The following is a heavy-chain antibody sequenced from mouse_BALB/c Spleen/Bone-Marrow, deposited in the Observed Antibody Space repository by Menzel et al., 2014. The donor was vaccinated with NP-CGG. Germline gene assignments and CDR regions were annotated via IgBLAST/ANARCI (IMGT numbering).Heavy chain of an antibody. CDR3: AREGYDNDGGRSMDY. V-gene: IGHV1-54*01. D-gene: IGHD2-4*01. J-gene: IGHJ4*01. CDR2: IDPGSGGT. CDR1: GYAFTNYL. Sequence: VKLMESGAELVRPGTSVKVSCKASGYAFTNYLIEWVKQRPGQGLEWIGLIDPGSGGTNYNEKFKGKATLTADKSSSTAYMQLSSLTSDDSAVYFCAREGYDNDGGRSMDYWGQGTSVTVSS.